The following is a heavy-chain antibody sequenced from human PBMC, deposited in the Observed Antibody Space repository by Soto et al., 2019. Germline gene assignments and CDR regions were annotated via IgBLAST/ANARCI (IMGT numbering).Heavy chain of an antibody. V-gene: IGHV3-30*03. CDR1: GFVFSIYG. CDR3: ARDLGYPDY. CDR2: ISYDGSKK. J-gene: IGHJ4*02. D-gene: IGHD5-18*01. Sequence: PGGSLRLSCAASGFVFSIYGMHWVRQAPGKGLEWVADISYDGSKKHYADSVKGRFTISRDNSRNTLYLQMNSLRAEDTAVYYCARDLGYPDYWGQGTLVTVSS.